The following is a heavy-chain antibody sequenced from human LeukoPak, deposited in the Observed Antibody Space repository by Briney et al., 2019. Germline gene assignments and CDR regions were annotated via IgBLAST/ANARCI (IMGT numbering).Heavy chain of an antibody. D-gene: IGHD2/OR15-2a*01. Sequence: SETLSLTCTVSGYSISSGYYWGWIRQPPGKGLEWIGSIYHSGSTYYNPSLKSRVTISVDTSKNQFSLKLSSVTAADTAVYYCASIVIWFWRDDAFDIWGQGTVVTVSS. CDR3: ASIVIWFWRDDAFDI. CDR1: GYSISSGYY. CDR2: IYHSGST. V-gene: IGHV4-38-2*02. J-gene: IGHJ3*02.